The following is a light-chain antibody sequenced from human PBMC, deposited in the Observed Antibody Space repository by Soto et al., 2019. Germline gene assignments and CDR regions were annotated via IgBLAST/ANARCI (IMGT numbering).Light chain of an antibody. CDR3: QQYGSSLWT. Sequence: EIVLTQSPGTLSLSPGERATLSCRASQSVSSSYLAWYQQKPGQAPRLLIYGASSRATGIPDRFSGSGSGTDFTLTISRLEPEDFAVYYCQQYGSSLWTFVQ. J-gene: IGKJ1*01. CDR2: GAS. V-gene: IGKV3-20*01. CDR1: QSVSSSY.